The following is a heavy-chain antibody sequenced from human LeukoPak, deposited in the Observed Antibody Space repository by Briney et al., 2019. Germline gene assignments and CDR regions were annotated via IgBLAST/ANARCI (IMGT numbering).Heavy chain of an antibody. CDR1: GGSISSYY. Sequence: SETLSLTCTVSGGSISSYYWSWIRQPPGKGLEWIGYIYYSGSTNYNPSLKSRVTISVDTSKNQFSLKLSSVTAAGTAVYYCARAARAWPTRRGYYYGMDVWGQGTTVTVSS. D-gene: IGHD1-1*01. J-gene: IGHJ6*02. CDR2: IYYSGST. CDR3: ARAARAWPTRRGYYYGMDV. V-gene: IGHV4-59*01.